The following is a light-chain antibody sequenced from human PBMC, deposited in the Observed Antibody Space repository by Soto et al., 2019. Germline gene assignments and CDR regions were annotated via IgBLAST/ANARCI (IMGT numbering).Light chain of an antibody. Sequence: AIRMTQSPSSFSASTGDRVTITCRASQGISSYLAWYQQKPGKAPKLLIYAASNLQSGVPSRFSGSGSGTDFTLTLSCLQSEDFETYHCQQYYSYPRTFGPGTKVHIK. CDR3: QQYYSYPRT. CDR1: QGISSY. V-gene: IGKV1-8*01. J-gene: IGKJ3*01. CDR2: AAS.